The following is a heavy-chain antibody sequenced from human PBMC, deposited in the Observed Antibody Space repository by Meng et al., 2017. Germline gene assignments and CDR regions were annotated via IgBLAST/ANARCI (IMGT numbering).Heavy chain of an antibody. D-gene: IGHD2/OR15-2a*01. CDR2: IRTKAYDGTT. J-gene: IGHJ4*02. CDR3: TRRSDSTDY. V-gene: IGHV3-49*04. Sequence: GGSLRLSCTTSGFTFGDYAMSWVRRAPGKGLEWVGFIRTKAYDGTTEYAVSVKGRFTISRDDSKSVAYLQMNSLKTEDTAVYYCTRRSDSTDYWGQGTLVTVSS. CDR1: GFTFGDYA.